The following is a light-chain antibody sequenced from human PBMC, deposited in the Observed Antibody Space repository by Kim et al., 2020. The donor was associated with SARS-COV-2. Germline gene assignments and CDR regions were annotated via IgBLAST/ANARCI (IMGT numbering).Light chain of an antibody. CDR3: QEWDSSTYV. J-gene: IGLJ1*01. CDR1: NIGSKN. CDR2: RDS. V-gene: IGLV3-9*01. Sequence: SYELTQPLSVSVALGQTARITCGGNNIGSKNVHWYQQKPGQAPVLVIYRDSNRPSGIPERFSGSNSGNTATLTIRRAQAGDEADHYCQEWDSSTYVFGTG.